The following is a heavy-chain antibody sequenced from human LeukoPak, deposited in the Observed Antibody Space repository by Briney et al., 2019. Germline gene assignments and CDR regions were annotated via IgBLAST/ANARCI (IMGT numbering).Heavy chain of an antibody. CDR2: INHSGST. Sequence: PSETLSLTCAMXGGXXSGFSXSXIXXXXXXXXEXXGEINHSGSTNYXPSLKSRVTISINXAKRQFSLRLSSVTAADTAVYYCARSSLAAAGTSFDYWGQGTLVTVSS. CDR1: GGXXSGFS. D-gene: IGHD6-13*01. V-gene: IGHV4-34*01. CDR3: ARSSLAAAGTSFDY. J-gene: IGHJ4*02.